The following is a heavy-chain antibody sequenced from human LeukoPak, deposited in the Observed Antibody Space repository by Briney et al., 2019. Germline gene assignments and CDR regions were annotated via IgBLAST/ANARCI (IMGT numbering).Heavy chain of an antibody. V-gene: IGHV3-30*04. Sequence: PGGSLRLSCTTTGFTSSIYSMHWVRQAPGKGLEWVAVMSYDGVDEYYADSVKGRFTIFRDNSKDTLYLQMASLRVEDTAVYYCARQFDGSHPNAFDIWGQGTMVTVSS. CDR1: GFTSSIYS. D-gene: IGHD1-26*01. CDR3: ARQFDGSHPNAFDI. J-gene: IGHJ3*02. CDR2: MSYDGVDE.